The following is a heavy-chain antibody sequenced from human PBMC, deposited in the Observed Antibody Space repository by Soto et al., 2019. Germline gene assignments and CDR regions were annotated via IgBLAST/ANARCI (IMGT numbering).Heavy chain of an antibody. CDR3: ARGGRRHGGHKTWTQRDAFDI. Sequence: GGSLRLSCAASGFTFSSYGMHWVRQAPGKGLEWVAVIWYDGSNKYYADSVKGRFTISRDNSKNTLYLQMNSLRAEDTAVYYCARGGRRHGGHKTWTQRDAFDIWGQGTMVTVSS. CDR2: IWYDGSNK. V-gene: IGHV3-33*01. D-gene: IGHD5-18*01. CDR1: GFTFSSYG. J-gene: IGHJ3*02.